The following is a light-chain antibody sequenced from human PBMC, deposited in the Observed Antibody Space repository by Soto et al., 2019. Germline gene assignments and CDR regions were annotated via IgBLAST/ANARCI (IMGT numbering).Light chain of an antibody. CDR1: QSVSSY. CDR3: PRRSNCPHT. Sequence: IVLTQSPATLSLSRGERATLSCRASQSVSSYLAWYQQKPGQAPRLLIYDASNRATGIPARFSGSGSGTDFTLTISSLEPEDFAVCYCPRRSNCPHTLRQGTKVNIK. CDR2: DAS. V-gene: IGKV3-11*01. J-gene: IGKJ1*01.